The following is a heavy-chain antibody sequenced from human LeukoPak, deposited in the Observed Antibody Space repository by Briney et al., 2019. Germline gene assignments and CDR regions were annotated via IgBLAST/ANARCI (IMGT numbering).Heavy chain of an antibody. V-gene: IGHV3-30-3*01. J-gene: IGHJ4*02. Sequence: PGRSLRLSCAASGVTFSSYAMHWVRQAPGKGLEWVAVISYDGSNKYYADSVKGRFTISRDNSQNTLYVQMNSLRAEDTAVYYCAKKRWGGYSSSFGSDYWGQGTLVTVSS. CDR3: AKKRWGGYSSSFGSDY. D-gene: IGHD6-13*01. CDR1: GVTFSSYA. CDR2: ISYDGSNK.